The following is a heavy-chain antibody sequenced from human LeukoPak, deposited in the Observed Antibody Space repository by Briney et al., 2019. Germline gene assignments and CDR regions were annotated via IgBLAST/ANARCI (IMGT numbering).Heavy chain of an antibody. J-gene: IGHJ4*02. CDR2: INPNSGGT. CDR1: GYTFTGYY. Sequence: ASVKVSCKASGYTFTGYYMHWVRQAPGQGLECMGWINPNSGGTNYAQKFQGRVTMTRDTSISTAYMELSRLRSDDTAVYYCARDHSYGYGFFDYWGQGTLVTVSS. D-gene: IGHD5-18*01. V-gene: IGHV1-2*02. CDR3: ARDHSYGYGFFDY.